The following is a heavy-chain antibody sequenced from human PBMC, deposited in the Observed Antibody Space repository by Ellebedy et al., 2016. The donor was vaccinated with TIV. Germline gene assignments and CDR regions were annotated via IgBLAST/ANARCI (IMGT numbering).Heavy chain of an antibody. CDR1: GYSFTSYW. CDR2: IDPSDSYT. D-gene: IGHD2-2*01. V-gene: IGHV5-10-1*01. CDR3: ARPSYAQANSQDPFDY. Sequence: GESLKISCKGSGYSFTSYWIGWVRQMPGKGLEWMGRIDPSDSYTNYSPSFQGHVTISADKSISTAYLQWSSLKASDTAMYYCARPSYAQANSQDPFDYWGQGTLVTVSS. J-gene: IGHJ4*02.